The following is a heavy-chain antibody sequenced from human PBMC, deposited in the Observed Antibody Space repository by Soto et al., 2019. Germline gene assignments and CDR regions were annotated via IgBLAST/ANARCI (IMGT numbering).Heavy chain of an antibody. CDR1: GGSISSSNW. Sequence: SETLSLTCAVSGGSISSSNWWSWVRQPPGKGLEWIGEIYHSGSTNYNPSLKSRVTISVDKSKNQFSLKLSSVTAVDTAVYYCARDDLTYYYGMDVWGQGTTVTVSS. J-gene: IGHJ6*02. D-gene: IGHD7-27*01. CDR3: ARDDLTYYYGMDV. CDR2: IYHSGST. V-gene: IGHV4-4*02.